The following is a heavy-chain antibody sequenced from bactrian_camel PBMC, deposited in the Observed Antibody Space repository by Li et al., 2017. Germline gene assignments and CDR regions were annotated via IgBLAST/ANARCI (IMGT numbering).Heavy chain of an antibody. CDR1: GFTFSRGD. J-gene: IGHJ7*01. CDR2: ITNRGGST. Sequence: EVQLVESGGGLVQPGGSLRLSCTASGFTFSRGDMSWVRQAPGKGLEWVSGITNRGGSTYYADSVKGRFTISRDNAKNTLYLQMNSLKTEDAAVYYCATGMRGAWFLYGISYWGRGTQVTVS. D-gene: IGHD2*01. V-gene: IGHV3S40*01.